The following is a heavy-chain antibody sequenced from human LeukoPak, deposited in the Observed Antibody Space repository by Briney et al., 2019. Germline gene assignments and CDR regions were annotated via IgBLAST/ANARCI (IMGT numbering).Heavy chain of an antibody. CDR1: GFTFSNHG. CDR2: ISPCGGGT. D-gene: IGHD1-7*01. J-gene: IGHJ5*02. CDR3: AKVPNWNYLWFDP. Sequence: PGGSLRLSCAASGFTFSNHGMNWVRQAPGKGLEWLSGISPCGGGTYYADSVKGRFTISRDNSKNTLYLQMNSLRAEDTAVYYCAKVPNWNYLWFDPWGQGTLVTVSS. V-gene: IGHV3-23*01.